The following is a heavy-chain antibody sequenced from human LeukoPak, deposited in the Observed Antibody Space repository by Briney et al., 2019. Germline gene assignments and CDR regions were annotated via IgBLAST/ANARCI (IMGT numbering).Heavy chain of an antibody. D-gene: IGHD6-13*01. CDR1: GFTFGDYA. V-gene: IGHV3-49*03. Sequence: PGRSLRLSYTASGFTFGDYAMSWFRQAPGKGLEWVGFIRSKAYGGTTEYAASVKGRFTISRDDSKSIAYLQMNSLKTEDTAVYYCTRFVAAAGTPWFDPWGQGTLVTVSS. CDR2: IRSKAYGGTT. CDR3: TRFVAAAGTPWFDP. J-gene: IGHJ5*02.